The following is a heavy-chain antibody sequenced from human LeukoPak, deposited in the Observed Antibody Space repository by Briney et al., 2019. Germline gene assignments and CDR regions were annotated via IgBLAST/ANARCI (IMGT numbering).Heavy chain of an antibody. J-gene: IGHJ4*02. V-gene: IGHV4-30-2*01. Sequence: SETLSLTCTVSGGSISSGGYSWSWIRQPPGKGLEWIGYIYHSGSTYYNPSLKSRVTISVDRSKNQFSLKLSSVTAADTAVYYCARSGTVVQWRFIGYWGQGTLVTVSS. CDR2: IYHSGST. CDR3: ARSGTVVQWRFIGY. D-gene: IGHD6-19*01. CDR1: GGSISSGGYS.